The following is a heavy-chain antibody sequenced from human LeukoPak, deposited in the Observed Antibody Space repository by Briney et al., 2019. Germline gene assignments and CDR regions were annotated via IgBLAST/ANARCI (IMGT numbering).Heavy chain of an antibody. Sequence: SETLSLTCTVSGGSISSYYWSWIRQPPGKGLEWIGYIYYSGSTNYSPSLKSRVTISVDTSKNQFSLKLSSVTAADTAVYYCARAGVPAAIQVVGWFDPWGQGTLVTVSS. CDR3: ARAGVPAAIQVVGWFDP. CDR1: GGSISSYY. D-gene: IGHD2-2*02. V-gene: IGHV4-59*01. J-gene: IGHJ5*02. CDR2: IYYSGST.